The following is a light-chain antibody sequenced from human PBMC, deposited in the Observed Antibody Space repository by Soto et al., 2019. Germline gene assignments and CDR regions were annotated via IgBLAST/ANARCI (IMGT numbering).Light chain of an antibody. CDR1: QNIDNW. CDR3: QQYDKYST. V-gene: IGKV1-5*01. J-gene: IGKJ1*01. CDR2: DAS. Sequence: DVQMTQSPSTLSASVGDRVTITCRASQNIDNWLAWYQQKPGKAPKLLIYDASSLESGVPSRFSGSGSGTEFTLTITSLQPEDFATYFCQQYDKYSTFGHGTKVDI.